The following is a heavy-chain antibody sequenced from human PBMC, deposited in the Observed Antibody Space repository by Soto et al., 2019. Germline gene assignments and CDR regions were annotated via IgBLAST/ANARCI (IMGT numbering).Heavy chain of an antibody. CDR2: MYYNGNT. D-gene: IGHD3-22*01. J-gene: IGHJ5*02. CDR3: SSLQIYDSRAAPTPIFHP. V-gene: IGHV4-39*01. Sequence: PSETMSVTWTVSGGKCTRTNYFWGRNRKKKGKGLEWIGYMYYNGNTFYSPSLKSRVTMSVDTSKRQFSLDLSSVTAADTAMYYCSSLQIYDSRAAPTPIFHPSGLGALVTVSS. CDR1: GGKCTRTNYF.